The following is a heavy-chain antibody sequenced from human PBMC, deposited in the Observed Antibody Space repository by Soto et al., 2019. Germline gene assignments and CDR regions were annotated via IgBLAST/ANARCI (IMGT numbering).Heavy chain of an antibody. D-gene: IGHD2-2*02. CDR2: INPNSGGT. Sequence: ASVKVSCKASGYTFTGYYMHWVRQAPGRGLEWMGWINPNSGGTNYAQKFQGWVTMTRDTSISTAYMELSRLRSDDTAVYYCARTQTAAIRYYGMDVWGQGTTVTVSS. V-gene: IGHV1-2*04. J-gene: IGHJ6*02. CDR3: ARTQTAAIRYYGMDV. CDR1: GYTFTGYY.